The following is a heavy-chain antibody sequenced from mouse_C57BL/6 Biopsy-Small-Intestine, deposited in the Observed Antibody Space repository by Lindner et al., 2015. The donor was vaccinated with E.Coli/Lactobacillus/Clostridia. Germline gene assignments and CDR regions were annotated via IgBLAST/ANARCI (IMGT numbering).Heavy chain of an antibody. CDR3: SRPIYYSNFAFAY. CDR1: GFTFRNYG. CDR2: ISSGGSYT. D-gene: IGHD2-5*01. Sequence: VQLQESGGDLVKPGGSLKLSCAASGFTFRNYGMSWVRQTSDKRLEWVATISSGGSYTYYPDSVKGRFTISRDNAKKTLYLQMSSLKSEDTAMYYCSRPIYYSNFAFAYWGQGTLVTVSA. J-gene: IGHJ3*01. V-gene: IGHV5-6*01.